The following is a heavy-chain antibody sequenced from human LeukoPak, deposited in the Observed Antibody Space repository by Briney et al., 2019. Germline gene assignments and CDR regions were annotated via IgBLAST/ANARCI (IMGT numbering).Heavy chain of an antibody. CDR2: IYYTGVT. J-gene: IGHJ5*02. CDR1: GGYIITSGHY. Sequence: PSETLSLTCTVSGGYIITSGHYWGWIRQPPGKGLEWIGSIYYTGVTSTNPFFRSRMSISVDTSKNQFSLNLTSETAADAAVYYCARERSSSGGHSWFDPWGQGTLVTVSS. D-gene: IGHD4-23*01. V-gene: IGHV4-39*07. CDR3: ARERSSSGGHSWFDP.